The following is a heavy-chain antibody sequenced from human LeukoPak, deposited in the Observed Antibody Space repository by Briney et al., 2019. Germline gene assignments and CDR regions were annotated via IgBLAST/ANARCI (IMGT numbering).Heavy chain of an antibody. CDR2: IYSGGST. CDR1: GFTVSSNY. D-gene: IGHD6-19*01. Sequence: GGSLRLSCAASGFTVSSNYMSWVRQAPGKGLEWVSVIYSGGSTYYADSVKGRFTISRDNSKNTLYLQMNSLRAEDTAVYYCAKDWSVREIYSSGHLIDYWGQGTLVTVSS. V-gene: IGHV3-66*01. CDR3: AKDWSVREIYSSGHLIDY. J-gene: IGHJ4*02.